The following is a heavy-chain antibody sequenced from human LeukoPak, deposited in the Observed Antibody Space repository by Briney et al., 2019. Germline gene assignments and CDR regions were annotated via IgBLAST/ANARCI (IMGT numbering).Heavy chain of an antibody. Sequence: GGSLRLSCAASGFTFSSYGMHWVRQAPGKGLEWVAFIRFDGSYKDYADSVKGRFTMSRDNAKNSLFLQMNNLRAEDTALYYCARGGASDIWGQGTMVTVSS. CDR1: GFTFSSYG. J-gene: IGHJ3*02. V-gene: IGHV3-30*02. CDR2: IRFDGSYK. CDR3: ARGGASDI.